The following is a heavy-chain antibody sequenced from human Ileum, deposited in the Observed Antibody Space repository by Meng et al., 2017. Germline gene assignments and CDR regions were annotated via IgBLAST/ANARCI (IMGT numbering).Heavy chain of an antibody. D-gene: IGHD4-23*01. CDR1: VGSICSNSY. Sequence: GPGWVAPPRSRALTCALVVGSICSNSYWSWVRQPPGKGLEWIGQISHSGSAYYNPSLKSRVTMSVDKSKSQFSLMLTSVTAADTAIYYCARHGGYSQDFWGQGTLVTVSS. CDR2: ISHSGSA. CDR3: ARHGGYSQDF. J-gene: IGHJ4*02. V-gene: IGHV4-4*03.